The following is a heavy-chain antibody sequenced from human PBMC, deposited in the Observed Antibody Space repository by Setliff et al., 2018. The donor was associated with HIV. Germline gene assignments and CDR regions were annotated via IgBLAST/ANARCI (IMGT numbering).Heavy chain of an antibody. CDR1: GYTFIGYY. J-gene: IGHJ4*02. CDR3: ARWVVTAPYYFDY. D-gene: IGHD2-21*02. Sequence: ASVKVSCKASGYTFIGYYIYWVRQAPGQGLEWMGWINANSGGTKNAQKFQGRVTMTRDTSTSTAYMELSSLRSEDTAVYYCARWVVTAPYYFDYWGQGTLVTVS. CDR2: INANSGGT. V-gene: IGHV1-2*02.